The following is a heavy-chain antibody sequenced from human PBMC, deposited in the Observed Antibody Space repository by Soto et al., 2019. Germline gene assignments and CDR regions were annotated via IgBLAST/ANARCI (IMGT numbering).Heavy chain of an antibody. CDR2: TYYRSKWYN. J-gene: IGHJ6*02. CDR1: GDSVSSNSAA. Sequence: SQTLSLTCAISGDSVSSNSAAWSWIRQSPSRGLEWLGRTYYRSKWYNDYAVSVKSRITINPDTSKNQFSLQLNSVTPEDTAVYYCARDLTPYSSSWYASHYYYYGMDVWGQGTTVTVSS. D-gene: IGHD6-13*01. V-gene: IGHV6-1*01. CDR3: ARDLTPYSSSWYASHYYYYGMDV.